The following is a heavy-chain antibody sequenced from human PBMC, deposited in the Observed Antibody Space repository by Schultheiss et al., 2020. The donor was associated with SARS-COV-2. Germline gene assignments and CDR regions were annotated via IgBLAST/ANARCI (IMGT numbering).Heavy chain of an antibody. D-gene: IGHD3-10*01. Sequence: SETLSLTCAVYGGSFSGYYWSWIRQPAGKGLEWIGRIYTSGSTNYNPSLKSRVTMSVDTSKNQFSLKLSSVTAADTAVYYCARAGRSGSGSYRYYYYGMDVWGQGTTVTVSS. CDR3: ARAGRSGSGSYRYYYYGMDV. V-gene: IGHV4-59*10. CDR1: GGSFSGYY. CDR2: IYTSGST. J-gene: IGHJ6*02.